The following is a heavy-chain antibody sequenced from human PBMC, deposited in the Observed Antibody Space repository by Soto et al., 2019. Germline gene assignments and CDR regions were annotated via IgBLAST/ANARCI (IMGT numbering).Heavy chain of an antibody. D-gene: IGHD2-15*01. CDR3: AVHLVENCYTMDV. J-gene: IGHJ6*02. CDR1: GFTFSTFV. Sequence: EVQLLESGGGWVQPGGSLRLSCAASGFTFSTFVMTWVRQVPGEGLEWISSITGSGKSAYYADSVKGRITISRDNSKNSVYKYSISLGVHDMAGYNCAVHLVENCYTMDVWGRANKVPVS. CDR2: ITGSGKSA. V-gene: IGHV3-23*01.